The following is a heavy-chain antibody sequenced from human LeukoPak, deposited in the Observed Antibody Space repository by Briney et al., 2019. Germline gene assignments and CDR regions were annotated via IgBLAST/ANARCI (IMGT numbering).Heavy chain of an antibody. D-gene: IGHD6-19*01. V-gene: IGHV4-30-2*01. CDR3: ARYFKGGWYYFDY. CDR2: IYHSGST. CDR1: GGSISSGGYS. J-gene: IGHJ4*02. Sequence: SETLSLTCAVSGGSISSGGYSWSWIRQPPGKGLEWIGYIYHSGSTDYNPSLKSRVTISVDRSKNQFSLKLSSVTAADTAVYYCARYFKGGWYYFDYWGQGTLVTVSS.